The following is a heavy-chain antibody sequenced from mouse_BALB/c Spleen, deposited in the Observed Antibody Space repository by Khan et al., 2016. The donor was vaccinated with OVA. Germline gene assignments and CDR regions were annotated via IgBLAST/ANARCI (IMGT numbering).Heavy chain of an antibody. D-gene: IGHD1-1*02. CDR3: AKLLWSHYYAMDY. J-gene: IGHJ4*01. Sequence: QVQLKESGPGLVAPSQSLSITCTVSGFSLTDYGVSWIRQPPGKGLEWLGLLWGGGSTYYNSVFKSRLSISKDNSKSQVFLKMNSLQTDDTARYYGAKLLWSHYYAMDYWGQGTSVTVSS. V-gene: IGHV2-6-5*01. CDR1: GFSLTDYG. CDR2: LWGGGST.